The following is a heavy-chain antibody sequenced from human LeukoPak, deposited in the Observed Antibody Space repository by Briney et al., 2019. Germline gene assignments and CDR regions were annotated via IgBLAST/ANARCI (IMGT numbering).Heavy chain of an antibody. D-gene: IGHD3-22*01. Sequence: PGGSLRLSCAASGFTFSSYLMHWVRQAPGKGLEWVAVISYDGSNKYYADSVKGRISISRDNSKNTLYLQMNSLRAEDTAVYYCARGGDYYDSSGYFSGYFDYWGQGTLVTVSS. CDR2: ISYDGSNK. V-gene: IGHV3-30-3*01. J-gene: IGHJ4*02. CDR3: ARGGDYYDSSGYFSGYFDY. CDR1: GFTFSSYL.